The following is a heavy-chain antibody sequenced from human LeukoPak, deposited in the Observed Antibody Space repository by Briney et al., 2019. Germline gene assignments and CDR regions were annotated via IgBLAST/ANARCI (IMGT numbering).Heavy chain of an antibody. CDR1: GFTFSSYE. J-gene: IGHJ4*02. D-gene: IGHD4-17*01. Sequence: PGGSLRLSCAASGFTFSSYEMNWVRQAPGKGLEWVSYISSSGSTIYYADSVKGRFTISRDNAKNSLYLQMNSLRAEDTAVYYCARDPFGDYGYYFDYWGQGTLVTVSS. CDR2: ISSSGSTI. CDR3: ARDPFGDYGYYFDY. V-gene: IGHV3-48*03.